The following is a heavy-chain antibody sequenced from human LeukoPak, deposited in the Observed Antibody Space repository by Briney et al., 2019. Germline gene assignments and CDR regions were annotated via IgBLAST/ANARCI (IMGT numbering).Heavy chain of an antibody. CDR1: GYTFTGYY. D-gene: IGHD3-22*01. J-gene: IGHJ5*02. V-gene: IGHV1-2*02. CDR3: ARDMRAWYYYDSSGGFDP. CDR2: INPNSGGT. Sequence: ASVKVSCKASGYTFTGYYMHWVRQAPGQGLEWMGWINPNSGGTNYAQKFQGRVTMTRDTSISTAYMELSRLRSDDTAVYYCARDMRAWYYYDSSGGFDPWGQGTLVTVSS.